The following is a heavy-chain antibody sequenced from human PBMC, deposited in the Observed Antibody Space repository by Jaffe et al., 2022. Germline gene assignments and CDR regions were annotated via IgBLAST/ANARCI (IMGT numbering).Heavy chain of an antibody. D-gene: IGHD6-19*01. V-gene: IGHV3-74*03. CDR1: GFIFSNYW. CDR3: TYASGWHGSAIDV. Sequence: EVQLVESGGGLVQPGGSLRLSCTASGFIFSNYWMHWVRQAPGMGLVGVAQISGDGTATTYAESLKGRFTISRDNGAGTLFLQMNSLTTDDTALYYCTYASGWHGSAIDVWGQGAMVTVSS. J-gene: IGHJ3*01. CDR2: ISGDGTAT.